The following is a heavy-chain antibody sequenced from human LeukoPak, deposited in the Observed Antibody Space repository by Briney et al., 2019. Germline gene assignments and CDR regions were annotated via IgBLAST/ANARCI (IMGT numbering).Heavy chain of an antibody. Sequence: PSETLSLTCAVYGGSFSGYYWSWIRQPPGKGLEWIGEINHSGSTNYNPSLKSRVTISVDKSKNQFSLKLSSVTAADTAVYYCARAPYYYGSGSVDYWGQGTLVTVSS. D-gene: IGHD3-10*01. J-gene: IGHJ4*02. CDR2: INHSGST. CDR1: GGSFSGYY. V-gene: IGHV4-34*01. CDR3: ARAPYYYGSGSVDY.